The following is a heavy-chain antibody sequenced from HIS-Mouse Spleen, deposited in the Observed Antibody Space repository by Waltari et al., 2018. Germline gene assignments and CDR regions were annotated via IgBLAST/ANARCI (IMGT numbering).Heavy chain of an antibody. Sequence: QVQLVQSGAEVKKPGASVKVSCKASGYTFTGYYMHWVRQAPGQGLGWMGWINPNGGGTKYEQKFQGRVTMTRDTSISTAYMELSRLRSDDTAVYYCARLMITIFGNYYYGMDVWGQGTTVTVSS. CDR1: GYTFTGYY. V-gene: IGHV1-2*02. CDR3: ARLMITIFGNYYYGMDV. CDR2: INPNGGGT. D-gene: IGHD3-9*01. J-gene: IGHJ6*02.